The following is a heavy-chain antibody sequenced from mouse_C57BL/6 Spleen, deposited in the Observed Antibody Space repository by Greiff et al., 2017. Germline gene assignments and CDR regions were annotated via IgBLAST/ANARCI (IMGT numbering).Heavy chain of an antibody. V-gene: IGHV1-82*01. D-gene: IGHD1-1*01. CDR1: GYAFSSSW. J-gene: IGHJ2*01. CDR3: AGLITTVVADFDY. CDR2: IYPGDGDT. Sequence: VQLQQSGPELVKPGASVKISCKASGYAFSSSWMNWVKQRPGQGLEWIGRIYPGDGDTNYNGKFKGKATLTADKSSSTAYMQLSSLTSEDSAVYFCAGLITTVVADFDYWGQGTTLTVSS.